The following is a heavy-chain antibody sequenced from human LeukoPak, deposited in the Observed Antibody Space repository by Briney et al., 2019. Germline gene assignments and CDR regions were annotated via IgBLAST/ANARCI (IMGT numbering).Heavy chain of an antibody. CDR2: MNQDGSEK. CDR1: GFGFSYAW. V-gene: IGHV3-7*01. CDR3: ATYTHWVAGDV. Sequence: GGSLSLSCAASGFGFSYAWMSWVRQAPGKGLEWVANMNQDGSEKDYVDSVKGRFTISRDNARNSLYLQMGSLRAEDTAVYYCATYTHWVAGDVWGQGTTVTVSS. D-gene: IGHD3-16*01. J-gene: IGHJ6*02.